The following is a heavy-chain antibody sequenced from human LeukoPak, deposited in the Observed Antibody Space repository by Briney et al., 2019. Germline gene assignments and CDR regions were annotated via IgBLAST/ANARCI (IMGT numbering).Heavy chain of an antibody. CDR2: INHSGST. J-gene: IGHJ5*02. V-gene: IGHV4-34*01. Sequence: SETLSLTCTVSGGSISSYYWSWIRQPPGKGLEWIGEINHSGSTNYNPSLKSRVTISVDTSKNQLSLKLSSVTAADTAVYYCLSLGDWFDPWGQGTLVTVSS. CDR1: GGSISSYY. CDR3: LSLGDWFDP.